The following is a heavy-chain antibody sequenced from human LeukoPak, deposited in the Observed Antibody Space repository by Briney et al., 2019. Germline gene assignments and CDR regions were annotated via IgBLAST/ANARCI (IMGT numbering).Heavy chain of an antibody. CDR2: MNPNSGDT. CDR3: ARDREYSNYLLVYGMDV. V-gene: IGHV1-2*02. D-gene: IGHD4-11*01. CDR1: GYTXTGYY. J-gene: IGHJ6*02. Sequence: ASVKVSCKAYGYTXTGYYIHWVRQAPGQGLEWMGWMNPNSGDTNHAQKFQGRFTMNTDTSIRTAYMELSSLRSDDTAVYYCARDREYSNYLLVYGMDVWGQGTTVTVSS.